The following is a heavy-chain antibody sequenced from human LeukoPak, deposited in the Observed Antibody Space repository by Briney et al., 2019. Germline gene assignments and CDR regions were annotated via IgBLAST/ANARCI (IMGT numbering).Heavy chain of an antibody. CDR1: GGSISSYY. Sequence: PSETLSLTCTVSGGSISSYYWSWIRQPPGKGLEWIGYIYYSGSTNYNPSLKSRVTISVDTSKNQFSLKLSSVTAADTAVYYCARLDWSTAFDIWGQGTMVTVSS. D-gene: IGHD3-9*01. V-gene: IGHV4-59*01. CDR2: IYYSGST. CDR3: ARLDWSTAFDI. J-gene: IGHJ3*02.